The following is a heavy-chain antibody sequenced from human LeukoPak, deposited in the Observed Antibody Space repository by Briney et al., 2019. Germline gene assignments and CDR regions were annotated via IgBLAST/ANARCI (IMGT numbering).Heavy chain of an antibody. Sequence: GGSLRLSCAASGFTFSSYWMSWVRQAPGKGLEWVANIKQDGSEKYYVDSVKGRFTISRDNAKNSLYLQMNSLGAEDTAVYYCAREVGYSYGYSPYFDYWGQGTLVTVSS. CDR2: IKQDGSEK. V-gene: IGHV3-7*01. CDR3: AREVGYSYGYSPYFDY. J-gene: IGHJ4*02. D-gene: IGHD5-18*01. CDR1: GFTFSSYW.